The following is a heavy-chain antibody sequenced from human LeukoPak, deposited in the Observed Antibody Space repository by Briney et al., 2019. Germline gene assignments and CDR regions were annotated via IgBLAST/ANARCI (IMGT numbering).Heavy chain of an antibody. Sequence: PGGSLRLSCAASGFTFSSYSMNWVRQAPGKGLEWVSSISSSSSSYIFYADSVKGRFTISRDNAKNSLYLQMNSLRAEDTAVYYCARDRSDYYDSSGYYRGELDYWGQGTLVTVSS. CDR3: ARDRSDYYDSSGYYRGELDY. J-gene: IGHJ4*02. V-gene: IGHV3-21*01. CDR1: GFTFSSYS. D-gene: IGHD3-22*01. CDR2: ISSSSSSYI.